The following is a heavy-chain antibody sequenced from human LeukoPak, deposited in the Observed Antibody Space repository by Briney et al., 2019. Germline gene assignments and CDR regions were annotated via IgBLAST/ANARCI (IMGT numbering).Heavy chain of an antibody. V-gene: IGHV3-30*04. J-gene: IGHJ4*02. CDR1: GFTFSSYA. CDR2: ISYDGSNK. D-gene: IGHD2-15*01. Sequence: GGSLRLSCAASGFTFSSYAMHWVRQAPGKGLEWVAVISYDGSNKYYADSVKGRFTISRDNSKNTLYLQMNSLRAEDTAVYYCARERGASPIDYWGQGTLVTVSS. CDR3: ARERGASPIDY.